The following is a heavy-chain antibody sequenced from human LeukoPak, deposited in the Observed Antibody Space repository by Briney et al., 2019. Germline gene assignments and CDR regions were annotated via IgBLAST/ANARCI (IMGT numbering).Heavy chain of an antibody. D-gene: IGHD1-26*01. CDR1: GGTFSSYA. CDR2: IIPIFGTA. CDR3: AREKRKPWYSGSYLFHRDDAFDI. Sequence: ASVKVSCKASGGTFSSYAISWVRQAPGQGLEWMGGIIPIFGTANYAQKFQGRVTITADESTSTAYMELSSLRSEDTAVYYCAREKRKPWYSGSYLFHRDDAFDIWGQGTMVTVSS. J-gene: IGHJ3*02. V-gene: IGHV1-69*13.